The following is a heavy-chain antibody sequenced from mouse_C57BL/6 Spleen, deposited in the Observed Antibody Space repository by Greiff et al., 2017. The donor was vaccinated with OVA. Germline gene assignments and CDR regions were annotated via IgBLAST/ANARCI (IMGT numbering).Heavy chain of an antibody. CDR3: ARGGSNLYFDY. D-gene: IGHD1-1*01. V-gene: IGHV1-54*01. J-gene: IGHJ2*01. CDR2: INPGSGGT. Sequence: QVQLKESGAELVRPGTSVKVSCKASGYAFTNYLIEWVKQRPGQGLEWIGVINPGSGGTNYNEKFKGKATLTADKSSSTAYMQLSSLTSEDSAVYFCARGGSNLYFDYWGQGTTLTVSS. CDR1: GYAFTNYL.